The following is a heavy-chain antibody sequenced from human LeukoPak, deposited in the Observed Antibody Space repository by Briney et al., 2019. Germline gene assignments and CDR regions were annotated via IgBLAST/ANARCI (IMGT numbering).Heavy chain of an antibody. Sequence: PSETLSLTCAVYGGSFSGYYWSWLPQPPGKGLEWLGEINHSGSTNYNPSLKSRVTISVDTSKNQFCLKLSSVTAADTAVYYCARGSRGYCSSTSCYTRGVMYYYYYYMDVWGKGTTVTVSS. V-gene: IGHV4-34*01. J-gene: IGHJ6*03. D-gene: IGHD2-2*02. CDR1: GGSFSGYY. CDR2: INHSGST. CDR3: ARGSRGYCSSTSCYTRGVMYYYYYYMDV.